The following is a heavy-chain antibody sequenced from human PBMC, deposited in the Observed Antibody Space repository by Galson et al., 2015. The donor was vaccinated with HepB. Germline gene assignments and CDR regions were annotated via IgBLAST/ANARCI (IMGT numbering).Heavy chain of an antibody. CDR2: IKSKTDGGTT. CDR3: TTAPSQQWPGIYFDY. D-gene: IGHD6-19*01. J-gene: IGHJ4*02. Sequence: SLRLSCAASGFTFSNAWMSWVRQAPGKGLEWVGRIKSKTDGGTTDYAAPVKGRFTISRDDSKNTLYLQMNSLKTEDTAVYYCTTAPSQQWPGIYFDYWGQGTLVTVSS. V-gene: IGHV3-15*01. CDR1: GFTFSNAW.